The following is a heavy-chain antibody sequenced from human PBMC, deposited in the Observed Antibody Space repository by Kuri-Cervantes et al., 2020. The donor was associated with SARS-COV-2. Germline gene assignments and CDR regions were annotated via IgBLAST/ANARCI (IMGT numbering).Heavy chain of an antibody. Sequence: ESLKISCAVSGYSISSGYYWGWIRQPPGKGLEWIGIIYHRGSSYYNPSLRSRVTISVDTSKNQFSLKLSSVTAADTAVYYCARGTNIAAAGTLDYWGQGTLVTVSS. J-gene: IGHJ4*02. CDR2: IYHRGSS. CDR3: ARGTNIAAAGTLDY. D-gene: IGHD6-13*01. V-gene: IGHV4-38-2*01. CDR1: GYSISSGYY.